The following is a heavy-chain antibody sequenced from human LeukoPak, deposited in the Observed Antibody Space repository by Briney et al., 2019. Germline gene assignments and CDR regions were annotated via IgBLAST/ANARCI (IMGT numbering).Heavy chain of an antibody. CDR1: GGSLSGYY. J-gene: IGHJ3*02. Sequence: SETLSLTCAVYGGSLSGYYWSWIPQPPGKGLEWIGEINHSGSTNYNPSLKSRVTISIDTSKNQFSLKLSSVTAADTAVYYCSRGSFDAFDIWGQGTMVTVSS. D-gene: IGHD3-16*02. CDR2: INHSGST. CDR3: SRGSFDAFDI. V-gene: IGHV4-34*01.